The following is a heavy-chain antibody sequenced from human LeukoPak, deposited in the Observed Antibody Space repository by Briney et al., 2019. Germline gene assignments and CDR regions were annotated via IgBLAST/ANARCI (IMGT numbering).Heavy chain of an antibody. J-gene: IGHJ4*02. CDR3: AREATWGQWYFDH. CDR1: MFTFNNHG. CDR2: IAADGGVK. V-gene: IGHV3-30*03. Sequence: GSLRLSCVTSMFTFNNHGMHWVRQAPGKGLEWVAVIAADGGVKYYADYVRGRFILSRDNSKNTLYLQMNNVIVEDTAVYYCAREATWGQWYFDHWGQGTPVIVSS. D-gene: IGHD6-19*01.